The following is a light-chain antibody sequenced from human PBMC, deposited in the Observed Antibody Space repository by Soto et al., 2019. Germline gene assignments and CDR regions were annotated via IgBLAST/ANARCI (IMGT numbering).Light chain of an antibody. J-gene: IGKJ2*01. Sequence: EIVLTQSPGTLSLSPGERATLSCRASQSVSSSHLVWYQHKPGQAPRLLIYAASSRATGIPGRFSGSGSGTDFTLTISRLEPEDFAVYYCQQYGNSPPEYTFGQGTKLEIK. CDR1: QSVSSSH. CDR2: AAS. CDR3: QQYGNSPPEYT. V-gene: IGKV3-20*01.